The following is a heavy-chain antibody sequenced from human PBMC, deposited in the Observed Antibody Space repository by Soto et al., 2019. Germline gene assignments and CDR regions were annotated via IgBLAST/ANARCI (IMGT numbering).Heavy chain of an antibody. CDR3: PGVLCSSSSYYYMDV. CDR1: GYSITSYG. D-gene: IGHD6-6*01. CDR2: IYPGDSDT. V-gene: IGHV5-51*01. Sequence: PGESLKISCKGSGYSITSYGIGWVRQMHGKGLEWMGIIYPGDSDTRYSPSFQGQVTISADKTISTAYLQWSSLKAPDTATNYYPGVLCSSSSYYYMDVWGKGTTVTV. J-gene: IGHJ6*03.